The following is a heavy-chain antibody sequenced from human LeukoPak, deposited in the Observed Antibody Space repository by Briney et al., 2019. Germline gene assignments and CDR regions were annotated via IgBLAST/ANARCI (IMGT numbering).Heavy chain of an antibody. CDR1: EYSFTNYW. Sequence: TGESLKISCKGSEYSFTNYWIAWVRQMPGKGLGWVWTIYTGDSDTRYSPSSQGQVTIAADKSISTAYLQWSSLKAADTAMYFYAGGDSGIFGSWGQGTQVTISS. CDR3: AGGDSGIFGS. CDR2: IYTGDSDT. D-gene: IGHD3-3*01. J-gene: IGHJ5*02. V-gene: IGHV5-51*01.